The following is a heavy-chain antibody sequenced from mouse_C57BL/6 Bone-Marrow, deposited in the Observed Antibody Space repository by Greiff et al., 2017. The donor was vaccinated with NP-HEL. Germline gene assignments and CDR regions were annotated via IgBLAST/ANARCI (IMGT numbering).Heavy chain of an antibody. CDR2: IDPSDSYT. CDR1: GYTFTSYW. D-gene: IGHD1-1*01. CDR3: ARGYYYGIL. V-gene: IGHV1-69*01. J-gene: IGHJ3*01. Sequence: VQLQQPGAELVMPGASVKLSCKASGYTFTSYWMHWVKQRPGQGLEWIGEIDPSDSYTNYNQKFKGKSTLTVDKSSSTAYMQLSSLTSADSAVYYCARGYYYGILWGQGTLVTVSA.